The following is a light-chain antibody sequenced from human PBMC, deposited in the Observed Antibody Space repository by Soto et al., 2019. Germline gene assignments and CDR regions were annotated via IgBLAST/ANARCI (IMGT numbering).Light chain of an antibody. J-gene: IGLJ2*01. CDR1: SSNIGSNS. CDR3: ATWDDSLSGPV. Sequence: LTQPPSASGTPGQTVTISCSGGSSNIGSNSVSWYQQLPGSAPKLLIYTNNQRPSGVPDRFSGSKSGTSASLAVSGLQSEDEGDYYCATWDDSLSGPVFGGGTKLTVL. CDR2: TNN. V-gene: IGLV1-44*01.